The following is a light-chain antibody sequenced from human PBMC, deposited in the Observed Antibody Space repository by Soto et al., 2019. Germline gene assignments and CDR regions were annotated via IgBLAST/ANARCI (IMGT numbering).Light chain of an antibody. CDR2: GAS. CDR1: QSVSSN. V-gene: IGKV3D-15*01. Sequence: EIVLTQSRDTLSVSPGERATLSCMASQSVSSNLAWYQQKPGQAPRLLIYGASTRATGIPARFSGSGSGTEFTLTISSLQSEDFAVYYCQQYNNWPLTFGGGTKVDI. CDR3: QQYNNWPLT. J-gene: IGKJ4*01.